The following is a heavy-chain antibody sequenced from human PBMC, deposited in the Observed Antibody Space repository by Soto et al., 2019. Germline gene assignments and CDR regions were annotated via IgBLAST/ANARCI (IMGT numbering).Heavy chain of an antibody. Sequence: DVQLVESGGGLVQPGRSLRLSCAASGFTFDDYAMHWVRQAPGKGLEWVSGISWNSGSIGYADSVKGRFTISRDNAKNSLYLQMNSLRAEDTALYYCAKGSYRGSLNWFDPWGQGTLVTVSS. CDR3: AKGSYRGSLNWFDP. J-gene: IGHJ5*02. D-gene: IGHD3-10*01. V-gene: IGHV3-9*01. CDR2: ISWNSGSI. CDR1: GFTFDDYA.